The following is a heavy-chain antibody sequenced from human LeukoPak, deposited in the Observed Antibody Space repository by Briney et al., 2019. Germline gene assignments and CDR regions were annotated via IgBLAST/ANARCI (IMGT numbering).Heavy chain of an antibody. CDR3: AKSGGYGLIDY. V-gene: IGHV4-39*01. CDR2: IYSSGST. Sequence: SSETLSLTCTVSGASVSGSPYYWGWIRQHPGKGLEWIGSIYSSGSTYYNASLQSRVTISIETSKNQISLRLNSVTAADTAIYYCAKSGGYGLIDYWGQGTLVTVSS. D-gene: IGHD1-26*01. CDR1: GASVSGSPYY. J-gene: IGHJ4*02.